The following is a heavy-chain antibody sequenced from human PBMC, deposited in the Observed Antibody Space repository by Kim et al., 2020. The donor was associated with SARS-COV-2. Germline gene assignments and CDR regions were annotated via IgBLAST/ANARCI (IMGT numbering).Heavy chain of an antibody. V-gene: IGHV3-72*01. CDR1: GFTFSAHY. Sequence: GRSLRLSCAASGFTFSAHYMDWVRQAPGKGLEWVGRIRNKADSYITHYAASVSGRFTISRDDSKKSLYLQMNSLKTEDTVAYFCAGSDAYKGFYYWGQGT. D-gene: IGHD2-15*01. CDR2: IRNKADSYIT. J-gene: IGHJ4*02. CDR3: AGSDAYKGFYY.